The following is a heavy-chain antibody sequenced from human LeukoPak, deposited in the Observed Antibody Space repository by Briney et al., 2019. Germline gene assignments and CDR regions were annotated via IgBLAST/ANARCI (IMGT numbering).Heavy chain of an antibody. CDR1: GFTFSSYA. Sequence: GGSLRLSCAASGFTFSSYAMSWVRQAPGKGLEWVSAISGSGGSTYYADSVKGRFTISRDNSKNTLYLHMSSLRAEDTAVYYCAKVLRRYYYDTSGDASWGQGTLVIVSS. D-gene: IGHD3-22*01. CDR2: ISGSGGST. J-gene: IGHJ5*02. V-gene: IGHV3-23*01. CDR3: AKVLRRYYYDTSGDAS.